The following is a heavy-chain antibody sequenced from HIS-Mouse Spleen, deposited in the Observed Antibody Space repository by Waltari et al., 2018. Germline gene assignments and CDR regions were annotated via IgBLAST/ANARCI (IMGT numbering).Heavy chain of an antibody. CDR3: ATRYCSSTSCYGGFDY. CDR1: GGTFSSYA. D-gene: IGHD2-2*01. CDR2: IIPILGIA. J-gene: IGHJ4*02. Sequence: QVQLVQSGAAVKKPGSSVKVSCKASGGTFSSYAISWVRQARGQGLEWMGRIIPILGIANYAQKFQGRVTITADKSTSTAYMELSSLRSEDTAVYYCATRYCSSTSCYGGFDYWGQGTLVTVSS. V-gene: IGHV1-69*04.